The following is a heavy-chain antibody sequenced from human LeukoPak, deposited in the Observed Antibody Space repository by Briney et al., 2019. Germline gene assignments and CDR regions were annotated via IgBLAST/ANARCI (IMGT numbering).Heavy chain of an antibody. D-gene: IGHD5-12*01. V-gene: IGHV4-31*03. Sequence: PSETLSLTCTVSGGSISSGGYYWSWIRQHPGKGLEWIGYIYYSGSTYYNPSLKSRVTISVDTSKNQFSLKLSSVTAADTAAYYCARGGVATPFDYWGQGTLVTVSS. J-gene: IGHJ4*02. CDR2: IYYSGST. CDR3: ARGGVATPFDY. CDR1: GGSISSGGYY.